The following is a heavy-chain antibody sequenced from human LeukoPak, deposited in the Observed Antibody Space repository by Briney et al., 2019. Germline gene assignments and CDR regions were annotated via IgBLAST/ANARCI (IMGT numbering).Heavy chain of an antibody. D-gene: IGHD1-20*01. CDR1: GFTFSNYI. J-gene: IGHJ4*02. V-gene: IGHV3-48*02. CDR3: ARVNWNDVGSFDY. CDR2: ISSSSSPI. Sequence: YPGGSLRLSCAASGFTFSNYIMNWVRQAPGKGLEWLSYISSSSSPIYYADSVKGRFTISRDNAKNSLYLQMNSLRDEDTGVYYCARVNWNDVGSFDYWGQGTLVTVSS.